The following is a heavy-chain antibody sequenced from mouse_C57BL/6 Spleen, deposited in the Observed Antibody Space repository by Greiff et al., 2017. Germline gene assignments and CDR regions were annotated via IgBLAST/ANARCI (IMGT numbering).Heavy chain of an antibody. J-gene: IGHJ2*01. CDR1: GYTFTDYY. V-gene: IGHV1-76*01. CDR2: IYPGSGNT. D-gene: IGHD2-1*01. CDR3: ARRGLLLYYCDY. Sequence: QVQLQQSGAELVRPGASVKLSCKASGYTFTDYYINWVKQRPGQGLEWIARIYPGSGNTYYNEKFKGKATLTAEKSSSTAYMQLSSLTSEDSAVYFCARRGLLLYYCDYWGQGTTLTVSS.